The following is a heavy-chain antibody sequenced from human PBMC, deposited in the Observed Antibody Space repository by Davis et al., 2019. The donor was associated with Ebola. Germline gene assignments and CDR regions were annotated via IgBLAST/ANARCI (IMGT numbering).Heavy chain of an antibody. CDR3: AKGGSDTAMVTLYYYGMDV. J-gene: IGHJ6*02. Sequence: GGSLRLSCAASGFTFSSYAMNWVRQAPGKGLEWVSAISGSGGSTYYADSVKGRFTISRDNSKNTLYLQMNILRAEDTAVYYCAKGGSDTAMVTLYYYGMDVWGQGTTVTVSS. D-gene: IGHD5-18*01. V-gene: IGHV3-23*01. CDR2: ISGSGGST. CDR1: GFTFSSYA.